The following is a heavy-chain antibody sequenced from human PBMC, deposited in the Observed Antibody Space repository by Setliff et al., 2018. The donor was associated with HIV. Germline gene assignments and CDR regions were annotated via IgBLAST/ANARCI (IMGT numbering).Heavy chain of an antibody. CDR1: GGSFSGYY. Sequence: PSETLSLTCAVYGGSFSGYYWSWIRQPPGKGLEWIGEVNHSGSANYTPSLKSRVTISVDTSKNQFSLRLSSVTAADTAVHYCAGRPSFDWLFTGDYWGQGTLVTVSS. CDR3: AGRPSFDWLFTGDY. V-gene: IGHV4-34*01. D-gene: IGHD3-9*01. J-gene: IGHJ4*02. CDR2: VNHSGSA.